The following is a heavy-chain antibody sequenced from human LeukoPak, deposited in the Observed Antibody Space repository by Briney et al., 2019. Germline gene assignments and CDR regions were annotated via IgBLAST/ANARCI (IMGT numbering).Heavy chain of an antibody. V-gene: IGHV3-30*18. D-gene: IGHD6-19*01. CDR1: GYG. Sequence: GSLRLSCAASGYGMHWVRPAPGKGLDWVALILYDGSNKYYADSVKGRFTLSRDNSKNTLYLQMNSLRAEDTAVYYCAKESSQWSYIDYWGQGTLVTVSS. CDR3: AKESSQWSYIDY. J-gene: IGHJ4*02. CDR2: ILYDGSNK.